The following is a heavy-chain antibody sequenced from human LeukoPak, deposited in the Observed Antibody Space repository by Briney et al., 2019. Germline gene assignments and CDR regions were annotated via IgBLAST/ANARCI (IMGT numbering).Heavy chain of an antibody. CDR3: ARGRATNQYYFDL. CDR2: INTDGKST. V-gene: IGHV3-74*01. Sequence: GGSLRLSCAASGFTFSAYWMHWVRQAPGKGLVWVSHINTDGKSTNYADSVKGQFTISRDNAKNTLYLQMNSLRVDDTAVYYCARGRATNQYYFDLCGRGTLVTVSS. J-gene: IGHJ2*01. CDR1: GFTFSAYW. D-gene: IGHD3-10*01.